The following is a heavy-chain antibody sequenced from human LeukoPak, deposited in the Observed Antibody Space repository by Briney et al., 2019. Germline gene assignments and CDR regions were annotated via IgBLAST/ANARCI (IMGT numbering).Heavy chain of an antibody. J-gene: IGHJ6*03. Sequence: PGGSLRLSCAASGFSFRSYGMHWVRQAPGKGLEWVAFIRYDGSNKFYADSVKGRFTISRDNAKNSLYLQMNSLGPEDTAVYYCARDPYSGNYGNYYYYYMDVWGKGTTVTISS. V-gene: IGHV3-30*02. D-gene: IGHD1-26*01. CDR3: ARDPYSGNYGNYYYYYMDV. CDR2: IRYDGSNK. CDR1: GFSFRSYG.